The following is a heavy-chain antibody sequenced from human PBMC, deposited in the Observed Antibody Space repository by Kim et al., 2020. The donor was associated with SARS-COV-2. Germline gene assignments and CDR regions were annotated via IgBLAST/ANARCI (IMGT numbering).Heavy chain of an antibody. CDR1: GFTVSSTY. D-gene: IGHD3-10*01. J-gene: IGHJ5*02. Sequence: GGSLRLSCAVSGFTVSSTYMNWVRQTPDRGLEWLSIIFNGVGTNYADSVKGRFTISRDDSKNTLYLQMNSLGVEDTAVYYCARGGDASGWFDPWGQGTLVTVSS. CDR3: ARGGDASGWFDP. CDR2: IFNGVGT. V-gene: IGHV3-53*01.